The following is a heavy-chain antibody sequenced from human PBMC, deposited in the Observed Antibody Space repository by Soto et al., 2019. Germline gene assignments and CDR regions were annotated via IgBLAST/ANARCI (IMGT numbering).Heavy chain of an antibody. D-gene: IGHD2-21*02. Sequence: SETLSLTCAVSGGSFSGFYWTWIRQPPGEGLEWIGEINHSGTINFNPSLRSRLTISLDSSKKHFSLKLTSLTAADAAVYYCARADRTLVTSYGLDVWGQGTTVTVSS. J-gene: IGHJ6*02. CDR3: ARADRTLVTSYGLDV. CDR1: GGSFSGFY. CDR2: INHSGTI. V-gene: IGHV4-34*01.